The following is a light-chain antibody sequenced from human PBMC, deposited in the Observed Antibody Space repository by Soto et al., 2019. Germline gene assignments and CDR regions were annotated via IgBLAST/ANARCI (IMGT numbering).Light chain of an antibody. Sequence: DIPMTQSPSTLSGSVGDRVTITCRASQTISSWLAWYQQKPGKAPKLLIYKASTLKSGVPPRFSGSGSGTDFTLAISSLQPEDSATYYCLQDINYPWTFGQGTKVDIK. CDR1: QTISSW. CDR3: LQDINYPWT. V-gene: IGKV1-5*03. J-gene: IGKJ1*01. CDR2: KAS.